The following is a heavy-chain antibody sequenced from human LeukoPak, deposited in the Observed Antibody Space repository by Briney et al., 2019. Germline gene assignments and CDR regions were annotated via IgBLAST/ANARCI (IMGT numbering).Heavy chain of an antibody. CDR1: GGSISNYS. Sequence: SETLSLTCTVSGGSISNYSLSWIRQPAGKGLEWIGRIYSRVTTYNPSLKSRVTMSADTSRNHVSLTLNSVTAADTAVYYCARDSGTTGEVKFDPWGQGTLVTVSS. CDR3: ARDSGTTGEVKFDP. J-gene: IGHJ5*02. CDR2: IYSRVT. V-gene: IGHV4-4*07. D-gene: IGHD3-10*01.